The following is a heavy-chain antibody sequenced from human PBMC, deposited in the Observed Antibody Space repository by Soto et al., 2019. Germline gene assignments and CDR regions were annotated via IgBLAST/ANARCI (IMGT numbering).Heavy chain of an antibody. Sequence: SETLSLTCNVSAASVSSGSHYWSWIRQPPGKGLEWIGHIYFSGSTKYNPSLKSRVTISVDMSKNQFSLRVISVTAADTAVYYCARARVTPASTFEFWGQGTLVTVSS. CDR2: IYFSGST. V-gene: IGHV4-61*01. D-gene: IGHD2-2*01. CDR1: AASVSSGSHY. CDR3: ARARVTPASTFEF. J-gene: IGHJ4*02.